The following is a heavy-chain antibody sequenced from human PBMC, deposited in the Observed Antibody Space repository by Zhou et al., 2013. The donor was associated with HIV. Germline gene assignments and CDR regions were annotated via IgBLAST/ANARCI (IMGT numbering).Heavy chain of an antibody. CDR1: GGTFSSHA. CDR3: ARLPEAGYRGHLAFDI. CDR2: ITPIFPTV. Sequence: QVQLVQSGAEVKKPGSSVKVSCKAAGGTFSSHAINWVRQAPGQGLEWMGGITPIFPTVNYAQKFQDRVTISTDESTNTAYMELSSLRFDDTAVYYCARLPEAGYRGHLAFDIWGQGAMVIVSS. V-gene: IGHV1-69*05. D-gene: IGHD1-1*01. J-gene: IGHJ3*02.